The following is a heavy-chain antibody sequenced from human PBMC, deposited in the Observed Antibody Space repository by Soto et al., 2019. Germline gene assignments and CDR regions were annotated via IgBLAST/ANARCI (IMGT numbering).Heavy chain of an antibody. CDR1: GHTLTELS. D-gene: IGHD2-21*02. J-gene: IGHJ3*02. V-gene: IGHV1-24*01. CDR2: FDPEDGET. Sequence: ASVKVSCKVSGHTLTELSMHWVRQAPGKGLEWMGGFDPEDGETIYAQKFQGRVTMTEDTSTDTAYMELSSLRSEDTAVYYCATVERKAAYCGGDCYWGAFDIWGQGTMVTVSS. CDR3: ATVERKAAYCGGDCYWGAFDI.